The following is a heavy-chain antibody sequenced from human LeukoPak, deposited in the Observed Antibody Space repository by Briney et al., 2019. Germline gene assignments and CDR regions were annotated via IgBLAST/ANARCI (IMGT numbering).Heavy chain of an antibody. V-gene: IGHV4-61*02. CDR2: IYTSGGT. Sequence: PSETLSLTCTVSGGSISSGSYYWSWIRQPAGKGLEWIGRIYTSGGTNYNPSLKSRVTISVDTSKNQFSLKLSSVTAADTAVYYCARIQAWFGEFKNWFDPWGQGTLVTVSS. J-gene: IGHJ5*02. D-gene: IGHD3-10*01. CDR3: ARIQAWFGEFKNWFDP. CDR1: GGSISSGSYY.